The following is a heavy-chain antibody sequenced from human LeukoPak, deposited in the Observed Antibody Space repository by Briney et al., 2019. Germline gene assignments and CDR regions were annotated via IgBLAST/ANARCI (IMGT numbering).Heavy chain of an antibody. D-gene: IGHD6-19*01. CDR2: IYYSGST. Sequence: SETLSLTCTVSGGSISSYYWSWIRQPPGKGLEWIGYIYYSGSTNYNPSLKSRVTISVDTSKNQFSLKLSSVTAADTAVYYCARESEGRIAVAGTNWFDPWGQGTLVTVSS. CDR3: ARESEGRIAVAGTNWFDP. CDR1: GGSISSYY. J-gene: IGHJ5*02. V-gene: IGHV4-59*01.